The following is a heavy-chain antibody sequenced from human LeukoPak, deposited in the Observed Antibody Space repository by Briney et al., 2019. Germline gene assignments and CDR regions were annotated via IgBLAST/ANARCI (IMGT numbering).Heavy chain of an antibody. D-gene: IGHD1-14*01. CDR3: ARDRGGPLTQRYYYYYMDV. Sequence: GGSLRLSCAASGFTSSSYSMNWVRQAPGKGLEWVSSISSSSSYIYYADSVKGRFTISRDNAKNSLYLQMNSLRAEDTAVYYCARDRGGPLTQRYYYYYMDVWGKGTTVTVSS. V-gene: IGHV3-21*01. CDR1: GFTSSSYS. J-gene: IGHJ6*03. CDR2: ISSSSSYI.